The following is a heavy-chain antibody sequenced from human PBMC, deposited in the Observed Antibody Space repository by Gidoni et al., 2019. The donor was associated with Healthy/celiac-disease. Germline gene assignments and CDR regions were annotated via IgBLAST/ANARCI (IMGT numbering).Heavy chain of an antibody. V-gene: IGHV3-23*01. J-gene: IGHJ6*02. CDR3: AKVAVRTHGMDV. CDR2: ISGSGGST. Sequence: EVQLLESGGGLVQPGGSLRLSCAASGFTFSSYDMSVVRQAPGKGLEGVSAISGSGGSTYYADSVKGRFTISRDNSKNTLYLQMNSLRAEDTAVYYCAKVAVRTHGMDVWGQGTTVTVSS. CDR1: GFTFSSYD.